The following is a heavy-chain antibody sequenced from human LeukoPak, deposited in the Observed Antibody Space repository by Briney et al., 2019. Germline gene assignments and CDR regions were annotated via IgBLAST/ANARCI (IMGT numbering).Heavy chain of an antibody. CDR2: ISGSGSST. V-gene: IGHV3-23*01. CDR1: GLTFSSYA. D-gene: IGHD6-19*01. Sequence: PGGSLTLSCAASGLTFSSYATSWVRQAPGKGLEWVSGISGSGSSTYYADSVKGRSTISRDNFKNTMYLQMNSLRAEDTAVYYCAKDRSGWYQGAFGIWGQGTKVTVSS. J-gene: IGHJ3*02. CDR3: AKDRSGWYQGAFGI.